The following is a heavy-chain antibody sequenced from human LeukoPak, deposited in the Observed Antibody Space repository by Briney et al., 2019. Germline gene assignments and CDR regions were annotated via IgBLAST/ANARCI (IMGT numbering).Heavy chain of an antibody. D-gene: IGHD6-19*01. CDR1: GYTFTSYD. J-gene: IGHJ3*02. CDR3: ARGPSGSGWYYPYAFDI. CDR2: MNPNSGNT. V-gene: IGHV1-8*01. Sequence: ASVKVSCKASGYTFTSYDINWVRQATGQGLEWMGWMNPNSGNTGYAHKFQGRVTMTRNTSISTAHMELSSLRSEDTAVYYCARGPSGSGWYYPYAFDIWGQGTMVTVSS.